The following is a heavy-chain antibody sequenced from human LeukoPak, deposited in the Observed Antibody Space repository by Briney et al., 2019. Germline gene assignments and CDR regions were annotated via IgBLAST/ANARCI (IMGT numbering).Heavy chain of an antibody. Sequence: GGSLRLSCAASGFTFNNAWMNWVRQAPGKGLEWVGRIKSKTDGGTTDYAAPVKGRFTISRDDSKNTLYMQMNSLRAEDTAVYYCARGYYDSSGSYDYWGQGTLVTVSS. D-gene: IGHD3-22*01. V-gene: IGHV3-15*01. CDR2: IKSKTDGGTT. CDR1: GFTFNNAW. CDR3: ARGYYDSSGSYDY. J-gene: IGHJ4*02.